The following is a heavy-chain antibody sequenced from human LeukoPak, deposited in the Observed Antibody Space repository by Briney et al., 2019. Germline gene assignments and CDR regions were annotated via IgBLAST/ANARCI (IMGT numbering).Heavy chain of an antibody. V-gene: IGHV4-59*01. Sequence: SETLSLTRTVSGDSISSYYWSWIRQPPGKGLEWIGYIHYSGSTNYNPSLKSRVTISVDTSKMQFSLKLSSVTAADTAAYYCARHDYGATRDYWGQGTLVTVSS. CDR1: GDSISSYY. CDR3: ARHDYGATRDY. CDR2: IHYSGST. J-gene: IGHJ4*02. D-gene: IGHD4-17*01.